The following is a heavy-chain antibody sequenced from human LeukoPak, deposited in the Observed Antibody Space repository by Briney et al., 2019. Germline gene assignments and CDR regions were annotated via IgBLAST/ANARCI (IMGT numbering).Heavy chain of an antibody. CDR1: GGSISSYY. D-gene: IGHD2-2*01. CDR2: IYYSGST. V-gene: IGHV4-59*08. Sequence: SETLSLTCTVSGGSISSYYWSWIRQPPGKGLEWIGYIYYSGSTNYNPSLKSRVTISVDTSKNQFSLKLSSVTAADTAVYYCAKAGYCSSTSCYGGKPQPSVHYYMDVWGKGTTVTVSS. CDR3: AKAGYCSSTSCYGGKPQPSVHYYMDV. J-gene: IGHJ6*03.